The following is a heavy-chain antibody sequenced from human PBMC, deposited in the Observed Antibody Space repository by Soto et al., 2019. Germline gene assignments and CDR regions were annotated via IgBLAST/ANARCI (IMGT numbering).Heavy chain of an antibody. CDR2: ITTDGGST. CDR3: ARDRDIVGTSPLAY. CDR1: GFTFRGYW. D-gene: IGHD1-26*01. V-gene: IGHV3-74*01. Sequence: EVQLVESGGGLVHPGGSLRLSCAASGFTFRGYWMNWVRQAPGKGLVWVSHITTDGGSTNYADSVKGRFTISRDNAKDTLYLYMSSLRVDDTAVYYCARDRDIVGTSPLAYWGQGTLVTVSS. J-gene: IGHJ4*02.